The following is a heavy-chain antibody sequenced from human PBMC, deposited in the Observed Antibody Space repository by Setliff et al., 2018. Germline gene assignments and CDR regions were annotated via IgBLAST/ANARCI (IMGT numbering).Heavy chain of an antibody. J-gene: IGHJ4*02. V-gene: IGHV3-23*01. D-gene: IGHD1-1*01. CDR1: GFTFSGSA. CDR2: MSASGTST. CDR3: TRDGAGTRSGFYFDY. Sequence: GGSLRLSCVASGFTFSGSAMSWVRQAPGKGLEWVSAMSASGTSTYHADSVKGRFTISGDNSKNTSYLQMNSLKTEDTAVYYCTRDGAGTRSGFYFDYWGQGTLVTVSS.